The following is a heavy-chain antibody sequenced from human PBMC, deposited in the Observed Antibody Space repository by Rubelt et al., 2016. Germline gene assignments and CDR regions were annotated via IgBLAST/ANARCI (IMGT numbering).Heavy chain of an antibody. D-gene: IGHD2-8*02. Sequence: MSWVRQAPGKGLEWVSAISGSGGSTYYADSVKGRFTISRDNSKNTLYLQMNSLRAEDTAVYYCAKSFVVYAGVGAFDIWGQGTMVTVSS. V-gene: IGHV3-23*01. J-gene: IGHJ3*02. CDR3: AKSFVVYAGVGAFDI. CDR2: ISGSGGST.